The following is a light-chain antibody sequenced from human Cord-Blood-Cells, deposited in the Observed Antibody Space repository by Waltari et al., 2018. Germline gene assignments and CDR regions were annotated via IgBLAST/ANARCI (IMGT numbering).Light chain of an antibody. J-gene: IGKJ5*01. CDR2: DAS. Sequence: EIVLTQSSATLSLSPGERATLSSRASQSVSSYFAWYQQKPGQAPRLLIYDASNRATGIPARFSGSGSGTDFTLTISSLEPEDFAVYYCQQRSNWPPSITFGQGTRLEIK. CDR3: QQRSNWPPSIT. CDR1: QSVSSY. V-gene: IGKV3-11*01.